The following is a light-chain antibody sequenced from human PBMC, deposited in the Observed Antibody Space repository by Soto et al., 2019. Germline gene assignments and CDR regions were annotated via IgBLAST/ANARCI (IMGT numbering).Light chain of an antibody. CDR2: DVT. V-gene: IGLV2-14*01. J-gene: IGLJ2*01. CDR3: SSYTSSSTVV. CDR1: SSDVGGYNY. Sequence: QSVLTQPASVAGAPGQSITISCTGTSSDVGGYNYVCWYQQHPGKAPKLIIYDVTSRPSGVSDRFSGSKSGNTASLSISGLQAEDEADYYCSSYTSSSTVVFGGGTKLTVL.